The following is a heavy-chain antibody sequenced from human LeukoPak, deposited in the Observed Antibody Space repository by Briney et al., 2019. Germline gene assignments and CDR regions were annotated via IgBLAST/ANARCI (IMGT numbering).Heavy chain of an antibody. V-gene: IGHV3-30-3*01. D-gene: IGHD2-8*02. Sequence: GRSLRLSCAASGITLSSYDMHWVRQAPGKALEWVAVISYDGSNKDYADSVKGRFTISRDNSKNTLDLQMNSLRAEDTAVYYCAKDLHYWVAMDVWGQGTTVTVS. J-gene: IGHJ6*02. CDR2: ISYDGSNK. CDR3: AKDLHYWVAMDV. CDR1: GITLSSYD.